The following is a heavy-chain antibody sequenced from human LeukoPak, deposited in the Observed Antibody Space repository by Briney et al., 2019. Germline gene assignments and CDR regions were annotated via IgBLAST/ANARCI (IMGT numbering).Heavy chain of an antibody. CDR2: ISGSGGST. D-gene: IGHD3-3*01. J-gene: IGHJ3*02. Sequence: TGGSLRLSCAASGFTFSSYAMSWVRQAPGKGLEWVSAISGSGGSTYYADSVKGRFTISRDNSKNTLYLQMNSLRAEDTAVYYCAKDRSILGVVIRDDAFDIWGQGTMVTVSP. CDR3: AKDRSILGVVIRDDAFDI. V-gene: IGHV3-23*01. CDR1: GFTFSSYA.